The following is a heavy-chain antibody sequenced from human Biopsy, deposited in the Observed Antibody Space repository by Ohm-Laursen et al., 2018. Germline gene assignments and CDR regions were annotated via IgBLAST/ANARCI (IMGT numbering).Heavy chain of an antibody. J-gene: IGHJ1*01. V-gene: IGHV4-59*11. D-gene: IGHD4-23*01. CDR1: GGSSTGHY. CDR3: ARGSNEYGGLYFPH. Sequence: SETLSLTCIVSGGSSTGHYWTWIRQPPGKGLEWIGHISHTGYTSYKSSLKSRVTISLDTSRKHFSLRLTSLAAADTAVYYCARGSNEYGGLYFPHWGQGTLVTVSS. CDR2: ISHTGYT.